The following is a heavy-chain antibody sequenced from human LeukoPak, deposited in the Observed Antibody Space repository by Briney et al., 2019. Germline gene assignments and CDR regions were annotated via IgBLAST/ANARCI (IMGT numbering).Heavy chain of an antibody. CDR1: GFTFNIFS. Sequence: GGSLRLSCAASGFTFNIFSMDWVRQTPGKGLEWVSSISSSTTYTYHADSVKGRFTISRDNAKNSLYLQMNSLRAEDTAVYYCARDLNSSGWLSAGQPFFQHWGQGTLVTISS. D-gene: IGHD6-19*01. J-gene: IGHJ1*01. V-gene: IGHV3-21*01. CDR2: ISSSTTYT. CDR3: ARDLNSSGWLSAGQPFFQH.